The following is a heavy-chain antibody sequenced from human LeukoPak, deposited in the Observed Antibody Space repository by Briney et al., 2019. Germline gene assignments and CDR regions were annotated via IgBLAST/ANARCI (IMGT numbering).Heavy chain of an antibody. CDR1: GYRFISYW. CDR3: VRGADYFDTSAYFY. V-gene: IGHV5-51*01. J-gene: IGHJ4*02. D-gene: IGHD3-22*01. CDR2: IYPADSRI. Sequence: NAGASLKISCQGSGYRFISYWIGWVRQQPGQGLEWMGIIYPADSRIRYSPSFQGQVTISVDKSISTAYLQWTSLKASDTAMYYCVRGADYFDTSAYFYWGQGTLVTVSS.